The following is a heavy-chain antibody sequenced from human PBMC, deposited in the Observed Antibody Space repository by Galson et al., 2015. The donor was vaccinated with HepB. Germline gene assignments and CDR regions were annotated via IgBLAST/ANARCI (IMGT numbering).Heavy chain of an antibody. J-gene: IGHJ6*02. Sequence: SLRLSCAASGFTFSDWYISWIRQAPGKGLEWVSYIHGSGSDIYYGDSVRGRFTISRDNAGSSLYLQMNSLRAEDTAVYYCARGHYGLDVWGQGTTVTVSS. CDR1: GFTFSDWY. CDR2: IHGSGSDI. V-gene: IGHV3-11*01. CDR3: ARGHYGLDV.